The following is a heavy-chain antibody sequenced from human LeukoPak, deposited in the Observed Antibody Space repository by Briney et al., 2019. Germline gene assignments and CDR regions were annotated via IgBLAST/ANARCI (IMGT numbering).Heavy chain of an antibody. V-gene: IGHV3-30*18. D-gene: IGHD6-19*01. CDR3: AKDPQWLGKIDDAFDI. Sequence: GRSLRLSCAASGFTFSSYGMHWVRQAPGKGLEWVAVISYDGSNKYYADSVKGRFTISRDNSKNTLYLQMNSLRAEDTAVYYCAKDPQWLGKIDDAFDIWGQGTMVTVSS. CDR1: GFTFSSYG. CDR2: ISYDGSNK. J-gene: IGHJ3*02.